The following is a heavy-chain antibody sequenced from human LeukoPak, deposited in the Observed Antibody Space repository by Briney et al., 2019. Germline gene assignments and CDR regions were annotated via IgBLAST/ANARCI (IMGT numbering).Heavy chain of an antibody. D-gene: IGHD6-13*01. Sequence: GGSLRLSCAASGFTFSNYGMHWVRQAPGKGLEWVAFIRSDGNNKYYAASVKGRFTISRDISKNTLYLQMNSLRAGDTAVYYCANPDPAAAGPGYWGQGALVTVSS. J-gene: IGHJ4*02. CDR3: ANPDPAAAGPGY. CDR2: IRSDGNNK. V-gene: IGHV3-30*02. CDR1: GFTFSNYG.